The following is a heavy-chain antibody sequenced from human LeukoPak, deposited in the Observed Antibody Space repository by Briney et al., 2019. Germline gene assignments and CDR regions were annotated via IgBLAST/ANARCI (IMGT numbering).Heavy chain of an antibody. CDR1: GDSISTYY. CDR3: ARLRWQLVGPYFDY. J-gene: IGHJ4*02. V-gene: IGHV4-59*01. CDR2: IYSSGNT. D-gene: IGHD1-26*01. Sequence: SETLSLTCSFSGDSISTYYWSWIRQSPGKGLEWIGHIYSSGNTDYNSSLKSRVTISVDTSKSQFSLGLSSVTATDTAVYYCARLRWQLVGPYFDYWGQGILVTVSS.